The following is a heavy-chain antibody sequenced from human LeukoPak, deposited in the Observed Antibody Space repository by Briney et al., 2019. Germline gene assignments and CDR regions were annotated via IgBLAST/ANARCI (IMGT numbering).Heavy chain of an antibody. CDR3: ARRDSSGYYVY. J-gene: IGHJ4*02. Sequence: SETLSLTCTVSGGSISSYYWSWFRQPPGKGLEWIGYIYYSGSTNYNPSLKSRVTISGDTSKNQFSLRLSSVTAADTAAYYCARRDSSGYYVYWGQGTLVTVSS. CDR2: IYYSGST. V-gene: IGHV4-59*08. CDR1: GGSISSYY. D-gene: IGHD3-22*01.